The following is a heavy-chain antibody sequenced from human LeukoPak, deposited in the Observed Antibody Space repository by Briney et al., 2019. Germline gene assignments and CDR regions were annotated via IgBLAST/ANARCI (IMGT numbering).Heavy chain of an antibody. V-gene: IGHV1-69*13. J-gene: IGHJ4*02. CDR1: GYTFTSFG. Sequence: ASVKVSCKASGYTFTSFGISWVRQAPGQGLEWMGGIIPIFGTANYAQKFQGRVTITADESTSTAYMELSSLRSEDTAVYYCAREGGEEDFDYWGQGTLVTVSS. CDR3: AREGGEEDFDY. D-gene: IGHD1-26*01. CDR2: IIPIFGTA.